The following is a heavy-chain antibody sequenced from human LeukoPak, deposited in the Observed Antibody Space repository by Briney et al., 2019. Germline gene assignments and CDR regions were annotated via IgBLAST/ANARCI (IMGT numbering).Heavy chain of an antibody. CDR1: GYTFTSYG. CDR3: ARVAPIVVVPAAIFVYYGMDV. V-gene: IGHV1-18*01. CDR2: ISAYNGNT. D-gene: IGHD2-2*01. Sequence: GASVTVSCKASGYTFTSYGISWVRQAPGQGLEWMGWISAYNGNTNYAQKLQGRVTMTTDTSTSTAYMGLRSLRSDDTAVYYCARVAPIVVVPAAIFVYYGMDVWGQGTTVTVSS. J-gene: IGHJ6*02.